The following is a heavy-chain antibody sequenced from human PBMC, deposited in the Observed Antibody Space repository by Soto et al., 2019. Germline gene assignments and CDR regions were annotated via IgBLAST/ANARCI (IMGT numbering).Heavy chain of an antibody. J-gene: IGHJ4*02. V-gene: IGHV4-39*01. CDR1: GGSISSSPYY. CDR3: ARHRQYYDTSGYQQRYFDY. CDR2: IYYSGTT. D-gene: IGHD3-22*01. Sequence: SETLSLTCSVSGGSISSSPYYWGWIRQPPGKGLEWLGTIYYSGTTSYNPSLKSRVIISVDTSNNQLFLKLRTVTAADTAVYYCARHRQYYDTSGYQQRYFDYWGQGTQVTVSS.